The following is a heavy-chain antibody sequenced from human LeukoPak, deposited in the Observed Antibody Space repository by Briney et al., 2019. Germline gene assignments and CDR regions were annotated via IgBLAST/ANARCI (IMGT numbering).Heavy chain of an antibody. CDR2: ISYSGST. J-gene: IGHJ4*02. V-gene: IGHV4-59*01. Sequence: SETLSLTCTVSGGSISNYYWSWIRQPPGKGLEWIGYISYSGSTNYNPSLKSRVTMSVDTSKNQFSLKLSSVTAADTAVYYCARHSSTWYPLDYWGQGTLVTVSS. D-gene: IGHD6-13*01. CDR1: GGSISNYY. CDR3: ARHSSTWYPLDY.